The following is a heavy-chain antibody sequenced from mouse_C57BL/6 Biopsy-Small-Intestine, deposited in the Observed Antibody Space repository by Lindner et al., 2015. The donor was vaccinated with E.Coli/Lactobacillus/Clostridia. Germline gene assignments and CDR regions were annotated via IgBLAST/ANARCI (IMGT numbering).Heavy chain of an antibody. D-gene: IGHD5-5*01. CDR2: INTNYHTT. V-gene: IGHV1-39*01. CDR3: ARGRLPNYFDY. CDR1: HYSFTDYN. Sequence: VQLQESGPELVKPGASVRISCQASHYSFTDYNMNWMKQNNGESLEWIGVINTNYHTTAYNQKFKGKATLTVDQSSSTAYMQLNSLASEDSAVYFCARGRLPNYFDYWGQGTTLTVSS. J-gene: IGHJ2*01.